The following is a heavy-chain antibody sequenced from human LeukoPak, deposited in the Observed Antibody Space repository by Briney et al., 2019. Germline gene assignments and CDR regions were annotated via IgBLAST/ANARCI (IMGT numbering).Heavy chain of an antibody. CDR2: ISYDGSNK. D-gene: IGHD5-12*01. Sequence: GRSLRPSCAASGFTFSSYAMHWVRQAPGKGLEGGAVISYDGSNKYYADSVKGRFTISRDNSKNTLYLQMNSLRAEDTAVYYCARDLNSGYDDDAFDIWGQGTMVTVSS. J-gene: IGHJ3*02. CDR1: GFTFSSYA. V-gene: IGHV3-30*04. CDR3: ARDLNSGYDDDAFDI.